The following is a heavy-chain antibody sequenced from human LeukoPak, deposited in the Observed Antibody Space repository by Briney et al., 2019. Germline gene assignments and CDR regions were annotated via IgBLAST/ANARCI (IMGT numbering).Heavy chain of an antibody. J-gene: IGHJ6*02. Sequence: GGSLRLSSAASGFTVSSNYMSWVRQAPGKGLEWVSVIYGGGNTYYADSVKGRFAVSRDNSRNTLYLQMDSLRVEDTAVYYCASDPGIANGMDVWGQGTTVTVSS. D-gene: IGHD1-26*01. V-gene: IGHV3-66*01. CDR1: GFTVSSNY. CDR3: ASDPGIANGMDV. CDR2: IYGGGNT.